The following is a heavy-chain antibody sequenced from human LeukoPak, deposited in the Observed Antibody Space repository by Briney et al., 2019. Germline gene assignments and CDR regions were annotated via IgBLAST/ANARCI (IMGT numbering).Heavy chain of an antibody. J-gene: IGHJ4*02. D-gene: IGHD3-22*01. CDR3: ARSATSGYFLFTF. CDR1: GGSISSYY. CDR2: IYYSGST. V-gene: IGHV4-59*08. Sequence: SETLSLTCTVSGGSISSYYWSWIRQPPGKGLEWIGYIYYSGSTNYNPSLKSRLTTSVDTSKNQFSLKLSSVTAADTAVYYCARSATSGYFLFTFWGQGTLVTVSS.